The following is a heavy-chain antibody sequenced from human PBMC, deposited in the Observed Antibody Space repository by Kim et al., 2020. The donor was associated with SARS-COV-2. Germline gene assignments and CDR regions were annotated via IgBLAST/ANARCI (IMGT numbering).Heavy chain of an antibody. D-gene: IGHD4-4*01. Sequence: GGSLRLSCTASGFTFSSYEMNWVRQAPGKGLEWVAYIIGSGTTIYYADSVRGRFTISRDNAKNSLFLQMNSLRAEDTAVYYCARGPNYSPFDYWGDGALATVSS. CDR2: IIGSGTTI. CDR1: GFTFSSYE. V-gene: IGHV3-48*03. CDR3: ARGPNYSPFDY. J-gene: IGHJ4*01.